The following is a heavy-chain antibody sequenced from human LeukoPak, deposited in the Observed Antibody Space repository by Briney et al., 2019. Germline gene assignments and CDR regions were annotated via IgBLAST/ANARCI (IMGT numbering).Heavy chain of an antibody. CDR3: ARDGGYYYDSSGNFDY. J-gene: IGHJ4*02. D-gene: IGHD3-22*01. Sequence: ASVKVSCKASGYTFTGYYMHWVRQAPGQGLEWMRWINPNSGGTNYAQKFQGRVTMTRDTSISTAYMELSRLRSDDTAVYYCARDGGYYYDSSGNFDYWGQGTLVTVSS. CDR1: GYTFTGYY. V-gene: IGHV1-2*02. CDR2: INPNSGGT.